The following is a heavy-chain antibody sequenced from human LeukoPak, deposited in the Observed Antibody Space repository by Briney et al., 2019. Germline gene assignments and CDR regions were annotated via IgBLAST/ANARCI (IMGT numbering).Heavy chain of an antibody. D-gene: IGHD3-10*01. Sequence: GGSLRLSCAASGFTFSSYWMNWLRQAPGKGLEWLANIRQDGSDKYYVDSVKGRFTISRDNAENSLYLQMDSLRAEDTAVYYCARDYFPSGSFDYWGQGTLVTVSA. CDR2: IRQDGSDK. CDR1: GFTFSSYW. J-gene: IGHJ4*02. CDR3: ARDYFPSGSFDY. V-gene: IGHV3-7*01.